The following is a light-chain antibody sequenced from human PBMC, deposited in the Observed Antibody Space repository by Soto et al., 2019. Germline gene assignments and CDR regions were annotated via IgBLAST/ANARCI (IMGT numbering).Light chain of an antibody. CDR3: QQYGNSPQIT. J-gene: IGKJ5*01. CDR2: GAS. CDR1: QSVRNSY. V-gene: IGKV3-20*01. Sequence: EIVLTQSPGTLSLSPGERDTLSCRASQSVRNSYLAWYQQKPGQAPRLLISGASSRTTGIPDRFSGSGSGTDFTLTISRLEPEDFAVYYCQQYGNSPQITFGQGTRLEIK.